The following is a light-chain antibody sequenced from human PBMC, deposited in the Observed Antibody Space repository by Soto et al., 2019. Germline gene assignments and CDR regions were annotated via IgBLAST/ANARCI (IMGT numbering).Light chain of an antibody. CDR1: SSNIGTNT. CDR2: SNN. V-gene: IGLV1-44*01. Sequence: QSVLTQPPSASGTPGQRVTISCSGSSSNIGTNTVNWYQQLPGKAPKLLIYSNNQRPSGVPDQFSGSKSGTSASLAISGLQAEDEADYYCAAWDDNLNGVVFGGGTKVTVL. CDR3: AAWDDNLNGVV. J-gene: IGLJ2*01.